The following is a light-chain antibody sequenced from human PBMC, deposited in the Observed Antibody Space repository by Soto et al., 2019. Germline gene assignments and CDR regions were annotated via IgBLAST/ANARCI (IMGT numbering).Light chain of an antibody. J-gene: IGLJ1*01. Sequence: QSVLTQPPSASGTPGQRVTISCSGSRSNIGKNYVDWYQQLPGTAPKLLIYRNDQRPSGVPARFSGSTSGTSAALPVSGRLSAEEADYYCSAWYDSMSGHYVFGTGTKLTVL. CDR1: RSNIGKNY. CDR3: SAWYDSMSGHYV. V-gene: IGLV1-47*01. CDR2: RND.